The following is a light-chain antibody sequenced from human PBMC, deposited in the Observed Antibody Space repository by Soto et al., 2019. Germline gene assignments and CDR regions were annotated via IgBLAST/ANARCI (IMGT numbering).Light chain of an antibody. CDR1: QSVSSSY. V-gene: IGKV3-20*01. CDR2: GAS. J-gene: IGKJ3*01. CDR3: QQYGSSLVFT. Sequence: EVVLTQSPGTLSLSPGERATLFCRASQSVSSSYLAWYQQKPGQAPRLLIYGASSRATGIPDRFSGSGSGTDFTLTISRLEPEDFAVYYCQQYGSSLVFTFGPGTKVDIK.